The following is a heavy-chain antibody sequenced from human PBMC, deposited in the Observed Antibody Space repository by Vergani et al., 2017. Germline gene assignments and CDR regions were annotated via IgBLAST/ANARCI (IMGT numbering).Heavy chain of an antibody. D-gene: IGHD3-22*01. CDR3: AKRARMVITHFDY. J-gene: IGHJ4*02. CDR1: GFTFSDYY. Sequence: EVQLVESGGGLVQPGGSLRLSCAASGFTFSDYYMSWIRQAPGKGLEWVSAISGSGGSTYYADSVKGRFTISRDNSKNTLYLQMNSLRAEDTAVYYCAKRARMVITHFDYWGQGTLVTVSS. V-gene: IGHV3-23*04. CDR2: ISGSGGST.